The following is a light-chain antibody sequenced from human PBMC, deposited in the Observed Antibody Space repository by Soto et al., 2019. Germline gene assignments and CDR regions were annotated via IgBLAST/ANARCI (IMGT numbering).Light chain of an antibody. CDR1: QSVNHN. J-gene: IGKJ4*01. Sequence: VMTQSPDTLSASPGERVSLSCRASQSVNHNLAWYQQKPGQAPRLLIFDKSSRAPGVPARFSGSGSGTDFTLTISSLEPEDFAVYYCQQRSSWPLTFGGGTKVDIK. CDR2: DKS. CDR3: QQRSSWPLT. V-gene: IGKV3-11*01.